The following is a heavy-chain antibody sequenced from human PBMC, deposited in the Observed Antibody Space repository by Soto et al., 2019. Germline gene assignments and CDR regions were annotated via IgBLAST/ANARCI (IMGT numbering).Heavy chain of an antibody. V-gene: IGHV3-48*02. J-gene: IGHJ4*02. D-gene: IGHD6-19*01. Sequence: PGGSLRLSCVASGFSLANYPMNWVRQTPGKGLEWISYGSPRGDTIYYADSVEGRFTISRDNARNSLSLHMSSLRDEDSALYYCAKGPHTNVGWPYYFESWGQGVPVTVS. CDR2: GSPRGDTI. CDR1: GFSLANYP. CDR3: AKGPHTNVGWPYYFES.